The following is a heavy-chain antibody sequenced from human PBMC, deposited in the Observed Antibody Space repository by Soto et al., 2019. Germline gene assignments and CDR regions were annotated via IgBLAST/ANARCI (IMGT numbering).Heavy chain of an antibody. J-gene: IGHJ5*02. Sequence: QVQLVESGGGVVQPGRSLRLSCAASGFTFSSYAMHWVRQAPGTGLEWVAVISYDGSNKYYADSVKGRFTISRDNSKNTLYLQMNSPRAEDTAVYYCARDRNDYVDYWPQDNWFDPWGQGTLVTVSS. CDR3: ARDRNDYVDYWPQDNWFDP. V-gene: IGHV3-30-3*01. CDR1: GFTFSSYA. CDR2: ISYDGSNK. D-gene: IGHD4-17*01.